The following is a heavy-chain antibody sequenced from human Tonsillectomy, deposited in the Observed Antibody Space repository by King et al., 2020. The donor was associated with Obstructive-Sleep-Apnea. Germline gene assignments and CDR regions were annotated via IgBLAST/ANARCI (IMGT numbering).Heavy chain of an antibody. CDR2: INPSGGST. Sequence: QLVQSGAEVKKPGASVKDSCKASGYTFTSYYMHWVRQAPGQGLEWMGIINPSGGSTSNAQKFQGRFTMTRDTSTSTVYMGLSSLRSEDTAVYYCARDRRATQWLVREAFDIWGQGTMVTVSS. CDR3: ARDRRATQWLVREAFDI. V-gene: IGHV1-46*01. CDR1: GYTFTSYY. D-gene: IGHD6-19*01. J-gene: IGHJ3*02.